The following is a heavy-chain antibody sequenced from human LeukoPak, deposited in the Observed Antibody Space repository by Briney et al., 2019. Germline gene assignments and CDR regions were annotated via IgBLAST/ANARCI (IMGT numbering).Heavy chain of an antibody. CDR2: IYYSGST. J-gene: IGHJ5*02. Sequence: PSETLSLTCTVSGGSISSYYWSWIRQPPGKGLEWIGYIYYSGSTNYNPSLKSRVTISVDTSKNQFSLKLSSVTAADTAVYYCARVGSGWYYSGRARRNNWFDPWGQGTLVTVSS. CDR3: ARVGSGWYYSGRARRNNWFDP. V-gene: IGHV4-59*12. D-gene: IGHD6-19*01. CDR1: GGSISSYY.